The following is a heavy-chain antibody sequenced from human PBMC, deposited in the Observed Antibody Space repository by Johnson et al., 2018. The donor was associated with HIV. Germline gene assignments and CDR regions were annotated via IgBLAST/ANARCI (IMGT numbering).Heavy chain of an antibody. J-gene: IGHJ3*02. D-gene: IGHD3-10*01. CDR1: GFTFDDYG. V-gene: IGHV3-20*04. CDR2: ISWNSGSI. Sequence: EVQLVESGGGVVQPGGSLRLSCVASGFTFDDYGMSWVRQAPGKGLEWVSGISWNSGSIGYADSVKGRFTISRDNSKNTLYLQMNSLRAEDTAVYYCARDWYYYGSGSLDALDIWGRGTMVTVYS. CDR3: ARDWYYYGSGSLDALDI.